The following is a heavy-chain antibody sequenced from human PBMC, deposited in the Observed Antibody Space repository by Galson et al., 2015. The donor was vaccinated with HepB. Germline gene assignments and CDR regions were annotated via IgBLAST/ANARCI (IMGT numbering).Heavy chain of an antibody. CDR3: ARDSVVTQHAFDI. CDR2: ISAYNGNT. J-gene: IGHJ3*02. D-gene: IGHD4-23*01. CDR1: GYTFTSFG. Sequence: SVKVSCKASGYTFTSFGISWVRQAPGQGLEWMGWISAYNGNTNYAQKLQGRVTMTTDTSTSTAYMERGSLRSDDTAVYYCARDSVVTQHAFDILGQGTMVTVSS. V-gene: IGHV1-18*01.